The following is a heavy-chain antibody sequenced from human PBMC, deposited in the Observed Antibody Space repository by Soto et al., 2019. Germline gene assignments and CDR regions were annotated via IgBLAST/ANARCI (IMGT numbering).Heavy chain of an antibody. Sequence: PGGSLRLSCAASGFTFSSYAMSWVRQAPGKGLEWVSAISGSGGSTYYADSVKGRFTISRDNSKNTLYLQMNSLRAEDTAVYYCAKFERRGQWLARLYYYYYYGMDVWGQGTTVTVSS. V-gene: IGHV3-23*01. CDR2: ISGSGGST. CDR3: AKFERRGQWLARLYYYYYYGMDV. D-gene: IGHD6-19*01. CDR1: GFTFSSYA. J-gene: IGHJ6*02.